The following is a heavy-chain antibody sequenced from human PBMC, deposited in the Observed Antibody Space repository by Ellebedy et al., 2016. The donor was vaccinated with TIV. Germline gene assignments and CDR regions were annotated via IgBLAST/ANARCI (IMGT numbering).Heavy chain of an antibody. CDR2: IHPGDSET. D-gene: IGHD2-21*02. V-gene: IGHV5-51*01. Sequence: GESLKISCKGSGYSFTNSWIGWVRQMPGKGLERTESIHPGDSETRYSPSFQGQVTISGEKSISTAYLQWSSLKASDTAMYYCARFTSDYSGDWFGRGFDHWGQGTLVIVSS. CDR3: ARFTSDYSGDWFGRGFDH. CDR1: GYSFTNSW. J-gene: IGHJ4*02.